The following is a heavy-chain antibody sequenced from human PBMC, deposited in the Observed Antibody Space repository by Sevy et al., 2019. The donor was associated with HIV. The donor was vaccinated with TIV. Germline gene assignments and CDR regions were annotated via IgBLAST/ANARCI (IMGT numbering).Heavy chain of an antibody. J-gene: IGHJ4*02. CDR2: ISAYNGNT. CDR1: GYTFTSYG. CDR3: ARDFSGPGVFDY. D-gene: IGHD3-10*01. V-gene: IGHV1-18*01. Sequence: ASVKVSCKASGYTFTSYGISWVRQAPGQGLEWMGWISAYNGNTNYAQKLQGRVTMTTDTSTSTAYMELRSLRSDDTVEYYWARDFSGPGVFDYWGQGTLVTVSS.